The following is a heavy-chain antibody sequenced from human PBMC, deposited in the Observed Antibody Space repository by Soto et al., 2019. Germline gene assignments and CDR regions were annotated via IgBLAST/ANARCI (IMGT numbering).Heavy chain of an antibody. CDR3: ARGRGRWQTTAPFDY. V-gene: IGHV4-34*01. J-gene: IGHJ4*02. Sequence: QVQLQQWGAGLLKPSETLSLTCAVYGGSFSGYYWSWIRQPPGKGLEWIGEINHSGSTNYNPSLKSRVTISVDTSKNQFSLKLSSVTAADTAVYYCARGRGRWQTTAPFDYWGQGTLVTVSS. D-gene: IGHD3-10*01. CDR2: INHSGST. CDR1: GGSFSGYY.